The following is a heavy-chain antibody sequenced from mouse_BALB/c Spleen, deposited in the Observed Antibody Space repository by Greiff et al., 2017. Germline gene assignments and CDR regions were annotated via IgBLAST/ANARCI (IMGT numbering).Heavy chain of an antibody. CDR3: ARSVYDGVDY. D-gene: IGHD2-3*01. Sequence: QVTLKESGPGILQPSQTLSLTCSFSGFSLSTSGMGVSWIRQPSGKGLEWLAHIYWDDDKRYNPSLKSRLTISKDTSSNQVFLKITSVDTADTATYYCARSVYDGVDYWGQGTTLTVSS. V-gene: IGHV8-12*01. CDR2: IYWDDDK. CDR1: GFSLSTSGMG. J-gene: IGHJ2*01.